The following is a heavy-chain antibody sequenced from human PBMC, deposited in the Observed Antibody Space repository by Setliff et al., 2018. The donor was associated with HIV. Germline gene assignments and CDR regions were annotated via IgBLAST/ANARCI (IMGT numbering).Heavy chain of an antibody. CDR2: FMYTDIHYVNYLN. D-gene: IGHD6-19*01. CDR3: ARARSDWYNVRPYYFDL. CDR1: GGSFVGDNH. J-gene: IGHJ4*02. Sequence: SETLSLTCTVSGGSFVGDNHWSWIRQTPERGLEWIAYFMYTDIHYVNYLNYRNPSLASRLSISVDKSKNQFSLTLSSVTAADTAVYYCARARSDWYNVRPYYFDLWGQGTPVTVSS. V-gene: IGHV4-30-4*01.